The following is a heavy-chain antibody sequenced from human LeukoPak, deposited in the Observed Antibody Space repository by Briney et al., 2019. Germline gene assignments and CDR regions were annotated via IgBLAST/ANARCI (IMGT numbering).Heavy chain of an antibody. CDR1: GYSFTSYW. CDR2: IYPGDSDT. Sequence: GESLKIYCKGSGYSFTSYWIGWVRQMPGEGLEWMGIIYPGDSDTRYSPSFQGQVTISADKSISTAYLQWSSLKASDTAMYYCARSRGMVASYFDYWGEGTLVTVSS. CDR3: ARSRGMVASYFDY. D-gene: IGHD5-12*01. V-gene: IGHV5-51*01. J-gene: IGHJ4*02.